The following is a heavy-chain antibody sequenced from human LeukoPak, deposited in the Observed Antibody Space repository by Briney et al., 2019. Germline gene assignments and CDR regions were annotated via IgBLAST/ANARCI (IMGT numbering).Heavy chain of an antibody. D-gene: IGHD6-19*01. CDR1: GGTFSSYA. Sequence: ASVKVSCKASGGTFSSYAISWVRQAPGQRLEWMGWINAGNGNTKYSQKFQGRVTITRDTSASTAYMELSSLRSEDTAVYYCAREAVAGKNWFDPWGQGTLVTVSS. V-gene: IGHV1-3*01. CDR3: AREAVAGKNWFDP. J-gene: IGHJ5*02. CDR2: INAGNGNT.